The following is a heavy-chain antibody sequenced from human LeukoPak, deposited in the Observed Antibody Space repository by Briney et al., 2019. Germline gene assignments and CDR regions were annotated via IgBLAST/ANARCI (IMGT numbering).Heavy chain of an antibody. D-gene: IGHD6-13*01. CDR2: MNPNSGNI. CDR3: ARRSLIAAAGIDWFDH. J-gene: IGHJ5*02. V-gene: IGHV1-8*02. CDR1: GYTFTNYG. Sequence: ASVTVSYKASGYTFTNYGINWVRQAAGQGVEWMGWMNPNSGNIGYAQKFQGRVTMTTNTSISTAYLELSSLTSEDTAVYYCARRSLIAAAGIDWFDHWGQGTLVTVSS.